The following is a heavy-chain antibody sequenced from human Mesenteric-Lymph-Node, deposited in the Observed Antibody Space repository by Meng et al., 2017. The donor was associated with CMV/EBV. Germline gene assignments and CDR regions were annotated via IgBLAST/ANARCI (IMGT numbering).Heavy chain of an antibody. Sequence: GESLKISCAASGFTFSIYWMTWVRQAPGKGLEWVANIKRDESEKYYVDSVRGRFTISRDNAKNSLYLQMNSLRAEDTAVYYCARVGSSGWRDYWGQGTLVTVSS. D-gene: IGHD6-19*01. J-gene: IGHJ4*02. CDR1: GFTFSIYW. CDR3: ARVGSSGWRDY. V-gene: IGHV3-7*01. CDR2: IKRDESEK.